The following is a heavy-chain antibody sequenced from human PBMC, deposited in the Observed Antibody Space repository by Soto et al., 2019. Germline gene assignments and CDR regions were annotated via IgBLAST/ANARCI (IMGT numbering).Heavy chain of an antibody. Sequence: SETLSLTCAVYGGSFSGYYWSWIRQPPGKGLEWIGEINHSGSTNYNPSLKSRVTISVDTSKNQFSLKLSSVTAADTAVYYCAREGQNISRSGSYYNLYYFDYWGQGTLVTVSS. CDR1: GGSFSGYY. V-gene: IGHV4-34*01. CDR3: AREGQNISRSGSYYNLYYFDY. J-gene: IGHJ4*02. CDR2: INHSGST. D-gene: IGHD3-10*01.